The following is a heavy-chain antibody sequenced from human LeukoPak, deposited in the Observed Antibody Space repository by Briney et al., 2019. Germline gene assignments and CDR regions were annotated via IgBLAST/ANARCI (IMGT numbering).Heavy chain of an antibody. Sequence: PGGSLRLSCAASGFTFDDYAMHWVRQAPGKGLEWVSGISWNSGNIVYADSVRGRFTISRDNAKNSLYLLMDSLRAEDMAFYYCAKDMRYSSSGSFDYWGQGTLVTVSS. CDR2: ISWNSGNI. CDR1: GFTFDDYA. V-gene: IGHV3-9*03. CDR3: AKDMRYSSSGSFDY. D-gene: IGHD6-6*01. J-gene: IGHJ4*02.